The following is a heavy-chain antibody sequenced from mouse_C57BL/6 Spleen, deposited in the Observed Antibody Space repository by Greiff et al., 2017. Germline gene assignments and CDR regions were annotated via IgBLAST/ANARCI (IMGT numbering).Heavy chain of an antibody. CDR3: ARGDGHPKEIAY. CDR2: IDPNSGGP. V-gene: IGHV1-72*01. Sequence: VQLQQSGAELVKPGASVKLSCQASGYTFTSYWMHWVKQRPGRGLEWIGRIDPNSGGPKYNEKFQSKATLTVDKPSSTAYMQLSSLTSEDSAGDYCARGDGHPKEIAYWGQGTLVTVSA. D-gene: IGHD2-3*01. CDR1: GYTFTSYW. J-gene: IGHJ3*01.